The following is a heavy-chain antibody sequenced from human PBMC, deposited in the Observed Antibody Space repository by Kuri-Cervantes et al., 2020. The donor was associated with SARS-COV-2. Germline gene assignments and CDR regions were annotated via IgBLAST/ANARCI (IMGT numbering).Heavy chain of an antibody. D-gene: IGHD3-10*01. V-gene: IGHV1-2*02. CDR1: GYTFTDYY. CDR2: VNPKTGGT. J-gene: IGHJ4*02. CDR3: TSSMGVRGVMGGFDY. Sequence: ASVKVSCKASGYTFTDYYIHWVRQAPGQGLEWMGWVNPKTGGTKYAQKFQGRVTMTRDTSISTAYMELSSLRSEDTAVYYCTSSMGVRGVMGGFDYWGQGTLVTVSS.